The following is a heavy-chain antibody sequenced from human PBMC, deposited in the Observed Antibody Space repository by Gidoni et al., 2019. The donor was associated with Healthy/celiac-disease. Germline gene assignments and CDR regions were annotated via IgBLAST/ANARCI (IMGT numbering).Heavy chain of an antibody. J-gene: IGHJ4*02. CDR2: IDTSGST. Sequence: QVQLQESGPGLVKPSQTLSLTCTVSGGSISSCSYYWSWIRQPAGKGLEWIGRIDTSGSTNYNPSLKSRVTMSVDTSKNQFSLKLSSVTAADTAVYYCARDGNCGGDCYSAFDYWGQGTLVTVSS. D-gene: IGHD2-21*01. V-gene: IGHV4-61*02. CDR3: ARDGNCGGDCYSAFDY. CDR1: GGSISSCSYY.